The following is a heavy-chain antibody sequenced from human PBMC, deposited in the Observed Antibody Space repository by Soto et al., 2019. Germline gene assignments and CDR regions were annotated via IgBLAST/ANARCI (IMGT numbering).Heavy chain of an antibody. CDR3: AKGDFDC. CDR1: GLTVSSNY. J-gene: IGHJ4*02. CDR2: VFSGGKT. V-gene: IGHV3-53*01. D-gene: IGHD3-16*01. Sequence: EVQLVESGGGLIQPGGSLRLSCAASGLTVSSNYMSWVRQAPGKGLEWVAIVFSGGKTYHADSVKGRFTVSRDNSKNTLDLQMNSLRAEDTAMYYCAKGDFDCWGQGTLVTVSS.